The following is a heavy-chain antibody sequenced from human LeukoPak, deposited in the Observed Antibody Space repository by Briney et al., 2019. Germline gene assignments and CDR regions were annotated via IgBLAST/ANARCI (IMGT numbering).Heavy chain of an antibody. D-gene: IGHD2-2*01. J-gene: IGHJ4*02. CDR2: IKQDESEK. CDR3: ARALDSSSSRYQAFEE. CDR1: GFIVSSNY. V-gene: IGHV3-7*01. Sequence: PGGSLRLSCAASGFIVSSNYMNWVRQAPGKGLEWVANIKQDESEKYYVDSVKGRFTISRDNAKSSLYLQMNSLRAEDTAVYYCARALDSSSSRYQAFEEWGQGTLVTVSS.